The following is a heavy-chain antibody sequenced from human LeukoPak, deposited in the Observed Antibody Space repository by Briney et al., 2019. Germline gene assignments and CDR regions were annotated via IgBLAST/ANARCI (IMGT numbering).Heavy chain of an antibody. CDR2: INHSGST. J-gene: IGHJ4*02. Sequence: SETLSLTCAVYGGSFSGYYWSWIRQPPGKGLEWIGEINHSGSTNYNPSLKSRVTISVDTSKNQFSLKLSSVTAADTAVYYCARVRGYYGSGSRGSFDYWGQGTLVTVSS. V-gene: IGHV4-34*01. D-gene: IGHD3-10*01. CDR1: GGSFSGYY. CDR3: ARVRGYYGSGSRGSFDY.